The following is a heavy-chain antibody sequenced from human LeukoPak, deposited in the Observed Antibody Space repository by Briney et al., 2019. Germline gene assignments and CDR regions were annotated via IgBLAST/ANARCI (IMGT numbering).Heavy chain of an antibody. CDR1: GFTFSSYA. Sequence: GGSLRLSCAASGFTFSSYAMHWVRQAPGKGLEWVAVISYDGSNKYYADSVKGRFTISRDNSKNTLYLQMNSLRAEDTAVYYCASLEAWRMDFDCWGQGTLVTVSS. V-gene: IGHV3-30-3*01. D-gene: IGHD2-8*01. CDR3: ASLEAWRMDFDC. CDR2: ISYDGSNK. J-gene: IGHJ4*02.